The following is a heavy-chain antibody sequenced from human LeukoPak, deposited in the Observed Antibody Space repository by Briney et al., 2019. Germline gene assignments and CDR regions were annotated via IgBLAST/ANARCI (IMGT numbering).Heavy chain of an antibody. CDR2: FDPEDGGT. Sequence: ASVKVSCKVSGYTLTELSMHWVRQAPGKGLEWMGGFDPEDGGTIYAQKFQGRVTMTEDTSTDTAYMELSSLRSEDTAVYYCATGVAGTNFFDYWGQGTLVTVSS. J-gene: IGHJ4*02. CDR3: ATGVAGTNFFDY. D-gene: IGHD6-19*01. V-gene: IGHV1-24*01. CDR1: GYTLTELS.